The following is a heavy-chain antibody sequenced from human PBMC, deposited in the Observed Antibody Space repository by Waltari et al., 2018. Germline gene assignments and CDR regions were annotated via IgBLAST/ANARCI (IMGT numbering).Heavy chain of an antibody. CDR2: INHSGGT. CDR1: GGTFSGYY. CDR3: ARRRSGWYGKDYYYGLDV. D-gene: IGHD6-19*01. V-gene: IGHV4-34*02. Sequence: QVQLQQWGAGLVKPSETLSLTCAVPGGTFSGYYWTWFRQSPGRGLEGLGEINHSGGTNYNPSLKSRFSISVDTPKRQVSLKLTAATAADTAVYFCARRRSGWYGKDYYYGLDVWGRGTTVAVSS. J-gene: IGHJ6*02.